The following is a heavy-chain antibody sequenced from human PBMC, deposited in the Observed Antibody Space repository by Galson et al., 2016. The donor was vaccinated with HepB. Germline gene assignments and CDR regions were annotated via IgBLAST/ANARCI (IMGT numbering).Heavy chain of an antibody. D-gene: IGHD5-18*01. Sequence: SLRLSCAAPGFTLGSYGLHWVRQAPGKGLEGVGFISSDGHNRYYGDSVKGRFTLSRDISKNTLFLEMNNLRGEDTAVYYCAKDRRGSTYGWGLSDYWGPGTLVTVSS. CDR2: ISSDGHNR. V-gene: IGHV3-30*18. J-gene: IGHJ4*02. CDR3: AKDRRGSTYGWGLSDY. CDR1: GFTLGSYG.